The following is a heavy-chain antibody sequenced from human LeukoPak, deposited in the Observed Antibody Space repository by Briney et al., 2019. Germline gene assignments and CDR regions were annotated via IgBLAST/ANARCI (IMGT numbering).Heavy chain of an antibody. J-gene: IGHJ3*02. D-gene: IGHD1-1*01. CDR2: IYPGDSDT. CDR1: GYSFTNYW. CDR3: ARRETNDAFDI. V-gene: IGHV5-51*01. Sequence: GESLKISCKGSGYSFTNYWIGWVRQMPGKGLEWMGIIYPGDSDTRYNPSFQGHVTISADKSINTAYLQWSSLKASDTAMYYCARRETNDAFDIWGQGTMVTVSS.